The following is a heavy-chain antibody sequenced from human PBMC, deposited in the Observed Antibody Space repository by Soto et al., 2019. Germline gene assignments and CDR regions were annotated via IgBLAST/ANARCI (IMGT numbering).Heavy chain of an antibody. V-gene: IGHV4-61*01. J-gene: IGHJ4*02. CDR3: ARGGGSSYIAY. Sequence: QVQLQESGPGLVKPSETLSLTCTVSGGSVSSGSYSWSWMRQPPGKGLEWIGYIYHSGTTNYNPSLKSRVTISVDTSKNQFSLKLSSVTAADTAVYYCARGGGSSYIAYWGQGTLVTVSS. CDR1: GGSVSSGSYS. CDR2: IYHSGTT. D-gene: IGHD1-26*01.